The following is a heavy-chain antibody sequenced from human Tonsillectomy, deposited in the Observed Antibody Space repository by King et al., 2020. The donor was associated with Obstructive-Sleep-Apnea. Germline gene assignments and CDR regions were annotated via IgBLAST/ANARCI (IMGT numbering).Heavy chain of an antibody. J-gene: IGHJ1*01. V-gene: IGHV1-18*04. CDR2: ISTYNGNT. D-gene: IGHD6-19*01. CDR3: ARAGITVAGTKYFQH. CDR1: GYSFSNYG. Sequence: QLVQSGAEVKKPGASVKVSCKASGYSFSNYGISWVRQAPGQGLEWMGWISTYNGNTNYAQKLQGRVTMTTDTSTSTAYMELRGLRSDDTAVYYCARAGITVAGTKYFQHWGQGTLVTVSS.